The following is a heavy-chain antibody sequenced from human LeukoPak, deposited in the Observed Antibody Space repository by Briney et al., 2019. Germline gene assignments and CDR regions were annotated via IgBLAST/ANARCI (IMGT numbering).Heavy chain of an antibody. CDR1: GYTFASFG. D-gene: IGHD2-21*02. J-gene: IGHJ6*02. CDR3: ARSGYPAPTASYYYYGMDV. V-gene: IGHV1-18*01. Sequence: GASVKVSCKASGYTFASFGLTWVRQAPGQGLEWIGWIGAYNRYTSYAQKLQGRVTLTTDTSTSTAYMELRSLRSDDTAVYYCARSGYPAPTASYYYYGMDVWGQGTTVTVSS. CDR2: IGAYNRYT.